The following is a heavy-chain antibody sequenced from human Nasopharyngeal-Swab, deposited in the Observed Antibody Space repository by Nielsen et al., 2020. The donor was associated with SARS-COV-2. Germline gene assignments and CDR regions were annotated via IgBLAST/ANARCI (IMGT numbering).Heavy chain of an antibody. Sequence: GESLKISCAASGFTFSDYYMSWIRQAPGKGLERVSYISSSSSYTDYADSVKGRFTISRDNAKNSLYLQMDNLRAEDTAVYYCARSTSSSWYRPLDYWGQGTLVTVSS. D-gene: IGHD6-13*01. CDR3: ARSTSSSWYRPLDY. CDR1: GFTFSDYY. V-gene: IGHV3-11*03. J-gene: IGHJ4*02. CDR2: ISSSSSYT.